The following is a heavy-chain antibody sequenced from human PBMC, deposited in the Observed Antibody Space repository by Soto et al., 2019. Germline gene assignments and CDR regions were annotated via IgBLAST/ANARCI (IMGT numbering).Heavy chain of an antibody. CDR3: VKGALTGTLDY. Sequence: GGSLRLSCSAAGFTFSSYAMHWVRQAPGKGLEYVSAISSIGGSTYSADSVKGRFTISRDNSKNTLYLQMSSLRAEDTAVYYCVKGALTGTLDYWGQGTLVTISS. V-gene: IGHV3-64D*06. D-gene: IGHD1-20*01. CDR2: ISSIGGST. J-gene: IGHJ4*02. CDR1: GFTFSSYA.